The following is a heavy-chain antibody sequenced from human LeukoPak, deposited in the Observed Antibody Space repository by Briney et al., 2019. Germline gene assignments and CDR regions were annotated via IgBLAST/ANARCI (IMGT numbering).Heavy chain of an antibody. D-gene: IGHD3-3*01. Sequence: GGSLKLSCAASGFTFSGSAMHWVRQASGKGLEWVGRIRSKANSYATAYAASVKGRFTISRDDSKNTAYLQMNSLETEDTAVYYCTRGSYYDFWSGQGDFDYWGQGTLVTVSS. CDR1: GFTFSGSA. CDR2: IRSKANSYAT. J-gene: IGHJ4*02. V-gene: IGHV3-73*01. CDR3: TRGSYYDFWSGQGDFDY.